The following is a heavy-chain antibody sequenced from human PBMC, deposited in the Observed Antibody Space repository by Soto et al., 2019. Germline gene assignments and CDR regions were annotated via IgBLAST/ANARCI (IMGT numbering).Heavy chain of an antibody. CDR2: ISGSGGST. D-gene: IGHD2-2*01. CDR3: AKAHAVRRDYYYYGMDV. CDR1: GFTFSSYA. J-gene: IGHJ6*02. V-gene: IGHV3-23*01. Sequence: GGSLRLSCAASGFTFSSYAMSWVRQAPGKGLEWVSAISGSGGSTYYADSVKGRFTISRDNSKNTLYLQMNSLRAEDTAVYYCAKAHAVRRDYYYYGMDVWGQGTTVTVSS.